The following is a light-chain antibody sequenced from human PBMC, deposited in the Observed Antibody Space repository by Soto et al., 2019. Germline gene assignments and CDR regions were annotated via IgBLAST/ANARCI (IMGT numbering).Light chain of an antibody. CDR3: QSYDSSIPHDV. CDR1: SGSIASNY. V-gene: IGLV6-57*02. J-gene: IGLJ1*01. Sequence: NFMLTQPHSVSESPGKTVTISCTGSSGSIASNYVQWYQQRPGSAPTTVIYEDNQRPSGVPDRFSGSIDSSSNSASLTISGLKTEDEADYYCQSYDSSIPHDVFGTGTKLTVL. CDR2: EDN.